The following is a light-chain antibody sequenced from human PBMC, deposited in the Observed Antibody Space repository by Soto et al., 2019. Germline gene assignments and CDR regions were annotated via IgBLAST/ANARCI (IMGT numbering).Light chain of an antibody. CDR2: AAT. V-gene: IGKV1-5*01. CDR1: RNIERY. CDR3: QHYNTYSWT. Sequence: DIQMTQSPCTLSASVADRVTITCRARRNIERYMGWYQQTRGRAPRLIIYAATTSERGVPTRFSGRGCRAEFTLIISSLQHDDFATYCCQHYNTYSWTFGQGTKVDIK. J-gene: IGKJ1*01.